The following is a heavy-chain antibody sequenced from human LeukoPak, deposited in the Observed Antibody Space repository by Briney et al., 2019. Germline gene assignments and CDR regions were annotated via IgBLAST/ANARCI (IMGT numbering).Heavy chain of an antibody. CDR1: GFTFSSYA. J-gene: IGHJ3*01. CDR2: ISGSGGST. Sequence: GGSLRLSCAASGFTFSSYAMSWVRQAQGKGLEWVSAISGSGGSTYYADSVKGRFTISRDNSKNTLYLQMNSLRAEDTAVYYCANGYYYDSSGYHSAFDVWGQGTMVTVSS. D-gene: IGHD3-22*01. V-gene: IGHV3-23*01. CDR3: ANGYYYDSSGYHSAFDV.